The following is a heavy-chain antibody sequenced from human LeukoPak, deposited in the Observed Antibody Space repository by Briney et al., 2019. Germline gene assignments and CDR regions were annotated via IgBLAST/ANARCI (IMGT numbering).Heavy chain of an antibody. V-gene: IGHV4-59*01. CDR2: IYRSGGT. D-gene: IGHD6-19*01. J-gene: IGHJ4*02. CDR1: GGSMSGYY. Sequence: PSETLSLTCTVSGGSMSGYYWGWIRQPPGKGLEWIGYIYRSGGTNYNPSVRSRVSISLDTSKNQFSLELRSVTAADTAVYFCARRYASGWSPTFDYWGQGMLVTVST. CDR3: ARRYASGWSPTFDY.